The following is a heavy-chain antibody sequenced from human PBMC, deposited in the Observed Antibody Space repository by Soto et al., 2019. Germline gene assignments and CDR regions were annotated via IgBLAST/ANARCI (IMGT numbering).Heavy chain of an antibody. Sequence: SETLSLTCAVSGGSISSGGYSWSWIRQPPGKGLEWIGYIYHSGSTYYNPSLKSRVTISVDRSKNQFSLKLSSVTAADTAVYYCARSSIARYYYYGMDVWGQGTTVTVSS. CDR1: GGSISSGGYS. V-gene: IGHV4-30-2*01. D-gene: IGHD6-6*01. CDR2: IYHSGST. CDR3: ARSSIARYYYYGMDV. J-gene: IGHJ6*02.